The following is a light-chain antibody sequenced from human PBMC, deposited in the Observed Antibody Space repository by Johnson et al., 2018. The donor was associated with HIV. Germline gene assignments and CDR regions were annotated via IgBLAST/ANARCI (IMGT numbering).Light chain of an antibody. CDR2: ENN. Sequence: QSVLTQPPSVSAAPGQMVSISCSGSSSNIGKNYVSWYQQFPGTAPKLLIHENNRRPSGIPDRFSGSKSGTSATLGITGLQTGYEADYYCGTWDNSLGGFVFGTGTKVTVL. J-gene: IGLJ1*01. CDR3: GTWDNSLGGFV. CDR1: SSNIGKNY. V-gene: IGLV1-51*02.